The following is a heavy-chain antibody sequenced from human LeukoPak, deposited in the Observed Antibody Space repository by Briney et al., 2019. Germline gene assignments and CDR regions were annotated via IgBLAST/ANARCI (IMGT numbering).Heavy chain of an antibody. CDR3: AREGGYGLNWFDP. CDR1: GGSISSYY. CDR2: IYYSGST. V-gene: IGHV4-59*01. J-gene: IGHJ5*02. Sequence: PSETLSLTCTVSGGSISSYYWSWIRQPPGKGLEWIGYIYYSGSTNYNPSLKSRVTISVDTSKNQFSLKLSSVTAADTAVYYCAREGGYGLNWFDPWGQGTLVTVSS. D-gene: IGHD5-12*01.